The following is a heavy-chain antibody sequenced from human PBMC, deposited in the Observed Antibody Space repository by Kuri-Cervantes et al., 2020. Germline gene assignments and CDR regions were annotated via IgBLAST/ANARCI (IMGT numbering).Heavy chain of an antibody. CDR1: GGSVSSSSYY. Sequence: SETLSLTCTVSGGSVSSSSYYWSWIRQPPGKGLEWIGYINYSGSTNYNPSLKSRVTISIDTSKNQLSLKLSSVTAADTAVYYCARGGGYSYGSYYYYYMDVWGKGTTVTVSS. CDR2: INYSGST. J-gene: IGHJ6*03. V-gene: IGHV4-61*01. D-gene: IGHD5-18*01. CDR3: ARGGGYSYGSYYYYYMDV.